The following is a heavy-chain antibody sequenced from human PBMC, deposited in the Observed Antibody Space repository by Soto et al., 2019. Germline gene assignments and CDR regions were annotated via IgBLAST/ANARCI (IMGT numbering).Heavy chain of an antibody. CDR1: GGSISSFVYY. CDR3: ARGLYSYGSRTSFDY. J-gene: IGHJ4*02. Sequence: SETLCLTCTVSGGSISSFVYYWSWIRQHPGKGLEWIGYIYYSGSTYYNPSLKSRVTISVDTSKSQFSLKLSSVTAADTAVYYCARGLYSYGSRTSFDYWGQGTLVTVSS. CDR2: IYYSGST. V-gene: IGHV4-31*03. D-gene: IGHD5-18*01.